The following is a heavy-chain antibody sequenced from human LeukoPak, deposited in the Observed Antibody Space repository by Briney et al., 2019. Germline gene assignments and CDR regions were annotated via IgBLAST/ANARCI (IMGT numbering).Heavy chain of an antibody. J-gene: IGHJ4*02. V-gene: IGHV4-59*01. CDR3: ARVPPTRGSGSYSPSHFDY. D-gene: IGHD3-10*01. CDR1: GGSISSYY. Sequence: SETLSLTCTVSGGSISSYYWSWIRQPPGKGLEWIGYIYYSGSTNYNPSLKSRVTISVDTSKNQFSLKLSSVTAADTAVYYCARVPPTRGSGSYSPSHFDYWGQGTLVTVSS. CDR2: IYYSGST.